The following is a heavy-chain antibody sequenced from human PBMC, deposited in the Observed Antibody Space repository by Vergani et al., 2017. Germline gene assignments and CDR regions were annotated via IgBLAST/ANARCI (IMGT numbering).Heavy chain of an antibody. V-gene: IGHV4-34*01. CDR1: GGSFSDYY. J-gene: IGHJ4*02. D-gene: IGHD6-13*01. Sequence: QVQLQEWGAGLLKTSETLSLTCGVSGGSFSDYYWSWIRQAPGMGLEWIGEVNHVGSTNYNPSLKSRVSISVDTSKNQFSLQLTSVTAADSALYFCASIARAPTRSNPPPDYWGQGILVTVSS. CDR2: VNHVGST. CDR3: ASIARAPTRSNPPPDY.